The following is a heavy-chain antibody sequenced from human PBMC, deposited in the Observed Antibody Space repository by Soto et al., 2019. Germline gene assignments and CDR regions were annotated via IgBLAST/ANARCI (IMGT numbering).Heavy chain of an antibody. CDR1: GYTFTSYY. CDR2: INPSGGST. Sequence: ASVKVSCKASGYTFTSYYMHWARQAPGQGLEWMGIINPSGGSTSYAQKFQGRVTMTRDTSTSTVYMELSSLRSEDTAVYYCARXGDPLGYCTNGVCRWFDPWGQGTLVTV. CDR3: ARXGDPLGYCTNGVCRWFDP. V-gene: IGHV1-46*01. D-gene: IGHD2-8*01. J-gene: IGHJ5*02.